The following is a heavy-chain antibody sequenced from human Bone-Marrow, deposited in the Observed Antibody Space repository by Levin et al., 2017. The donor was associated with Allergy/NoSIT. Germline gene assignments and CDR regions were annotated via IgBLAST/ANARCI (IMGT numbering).Heavy chain of an antibody. V-gene: IGHV4-31*03. D-gene: IGHD3-22*01. CDR1: GGSISSGGYY. J-gene: IGHJ3*02. Sequence: PSETLSLTCTVSGGSISSGGYYWSWIRQHPGKGLEWIGYIYYSGSTYYNPSLKSRVTISVDTSKNQFSLKLSSVTAADTAVYYCARELADQMIVVSTLTNAFDIWGQGTMVTVSS. CDR3: ARELADQMIVVSTLTNAFDI. CDR2: IYYSGST.